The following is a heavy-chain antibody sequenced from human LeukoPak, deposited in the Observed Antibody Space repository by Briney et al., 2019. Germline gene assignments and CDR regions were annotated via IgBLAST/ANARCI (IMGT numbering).Heavy chain of an antibody. CDR2: FYHSGMT. Sequence: PSETLSLTCPLSDSSISSDSYWGWIRQAPGKGLEWFGSFYHSGMTFYNPSLSTRVTVSLDTSKKHFSLNLSSVTAADTAVYYCARSTAVPRSFDVWGQGTLVTLSS. CDR3: ARSTAVPRSFDV. J-gene: IGHJ3*01. V-gene: IGHV4-38-2*01. D-gene: IGHD2-2*01. CDR1: DSSISSDSY.